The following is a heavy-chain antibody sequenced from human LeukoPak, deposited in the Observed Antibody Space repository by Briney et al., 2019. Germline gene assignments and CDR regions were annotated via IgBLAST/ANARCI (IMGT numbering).Heavy chain of an antibody. Sequence: GGSLRLSCAASGFTFSSYAMSWVRQAPGKGLEWFSAISGSGGSTYYADSVKGRFTISRDNSKNTLYLQMNSLRAEDTAVYYCAKAHRNWNPQILFDYWGQGTLVIVSS. J-gene: IGHJ4*02. CDR2: ISGSGGST. D-gene: IGHD1-20*01. CDR1: GFTFSSYA. CDR3: AKAHRNWNPQILFDY. V-gene: IGHV3-23*01.